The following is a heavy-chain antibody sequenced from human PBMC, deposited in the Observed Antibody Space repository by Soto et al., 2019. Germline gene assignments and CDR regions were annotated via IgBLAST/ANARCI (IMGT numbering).Heavy chain of an antibody. Sequence: SETLSLTCTVSGGSISSSSYYWGWIRQPPGKGLEWIGSIYYSGSTYYNPSLKSRVTISVDTSKNQFSLKLSSVTAADTAVYYCARHCWRVPQYYYYGMDVWGQGTTVTVSS. CDR3: ARHCWRVPQYYYYGMDV. J-gene: IGHJ6*02. CDR2: IYYSGST. D-gene: IGHD3-3*01. V-gene: IGHV4-39*01. CDR1: GGSISSSSYY.